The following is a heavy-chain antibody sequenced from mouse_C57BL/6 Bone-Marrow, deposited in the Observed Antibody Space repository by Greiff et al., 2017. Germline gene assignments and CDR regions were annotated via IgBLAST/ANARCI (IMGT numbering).Heavy chain of an antibody. V-gene: IGHV14-3*01. CDR3: ARCRGFAY. Sequence: EVMLVESVAELVRPGASVKLSCTASGFNIKNTYMHWVKQRHEQGLEWSGRIDPANGNTKYAPKFQGKATIAADTSSNTAYLQLSSLTSEDTAIYYCARCRGFAYWGLGTLVTVSA. J-gene: IGHJ3*01. CDR1: GFNIKNTY. CDR2: IDPANGNT.